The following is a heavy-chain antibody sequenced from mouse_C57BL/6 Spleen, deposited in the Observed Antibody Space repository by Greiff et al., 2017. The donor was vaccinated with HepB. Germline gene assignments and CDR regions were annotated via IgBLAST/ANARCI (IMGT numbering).Heavy chain of an antibody. V-gene: IGHV5-6*02. Sequence: EVKLVESGGDLVKPGGSLKLSCAASGFTFSSYGMSWVRQTPDKRLEWVATISSGGSYTYYPDSVKGRFTISRDNAKNTLYLQMSSLKSEDTAMYYCARRGIYDGYPFAYWGQGTLVTVSA. J-gene: IGHJ3*01. CDR2: ISSGGSYT. CDR3: ARRGIYDGYPFAY. D-gene: IGHD2-3*01. CDR1: GFTFSSYG.